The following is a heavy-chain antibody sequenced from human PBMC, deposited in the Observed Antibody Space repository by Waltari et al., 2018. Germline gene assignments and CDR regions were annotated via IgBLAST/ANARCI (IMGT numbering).Heavy chain of an antibody. Sequence: QVQLVQSGAEVKKPGSSVKVSCKASGGTFSSYAISWVRQSPGKGLAWMGGFDPEEGETINVQKFQCRVTMTEDTSTDTAYMELSSLRSEDTAVYYCACGVPAAAYFDYWGQGTLVTVSS. CDR3: ACGVPAAAYFDY. V-gene: IGHV1-24*01. D-gene: IGHD2-2*01. CDR2: FDPEEGET. CDR1: GGTFSSYA. J-gene: IGHJ4*02.